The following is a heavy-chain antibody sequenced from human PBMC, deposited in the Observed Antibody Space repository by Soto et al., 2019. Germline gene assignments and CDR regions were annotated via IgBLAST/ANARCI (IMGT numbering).Heavy chain of an antibody. J-gene: IGHJ5*02. CDR2: ISGSGGST. Sequence: GGSLRLSCAPSGFTFSSYAMSWVRQAPGKGLEWVSAISGSGGSTYYADYVKGRFTISRDNSKNTLYLQMNSLRAEDTAVYYCAASMIVFTDWFDPWGQGTLVTVSS. CDR1: GFTFSSYA. CDR3: AASMIVFTDWFDP. V-gene: IGHV3-23*01. D-gene: IGHD3-22*01.